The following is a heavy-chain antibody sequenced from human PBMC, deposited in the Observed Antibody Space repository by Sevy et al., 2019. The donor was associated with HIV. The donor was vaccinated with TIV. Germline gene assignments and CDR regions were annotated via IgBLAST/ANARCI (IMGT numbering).Heavy chain of an antibody. Sequence: GGSLRLSCAASGFAFHEYSMSWIRQAPGKGLEWVATLSFGCGKLNYADSVKGRFTISRDNSKNSFYLQMDNLRVEDTALYYCAREGCSRPHDYWGQGTRATVSS. J-gene: IGHJ4*02. D-gene: IGHD2-8*01. CDR2: LSFGCGKL. CDR3: AREGCSRPHDY. CDR1: GFAFHEYS. V-gene: IGHV3-23*01.